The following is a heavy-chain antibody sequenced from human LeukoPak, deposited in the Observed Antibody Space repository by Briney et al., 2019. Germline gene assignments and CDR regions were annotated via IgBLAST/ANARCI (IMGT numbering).Heavy chain of an antibody. CDR3: ANLIPRTLRGMDV. CDR2: ISYDGSNK. CDR1: GFTFSSYG. Sequence: GGSLRLSCAASGFTFSSYGMHWVRQAPGKGLEWVAVISYDGSNKYYADSVKGRFTISRDNSKNTLYLQMNSLRAEDTAVYYCANLIPRTLRGMDVWGQGTTVTVSS. J-gene: IGHJ6*02. D-gene: IGHD1-14*01. V-gene: IGHV3-30*18.